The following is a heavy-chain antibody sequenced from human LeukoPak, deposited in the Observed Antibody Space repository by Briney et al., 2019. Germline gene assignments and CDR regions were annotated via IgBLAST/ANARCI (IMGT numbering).Heavy chain of an antibody. J-gene: IGHJ4*02. CDR3: ARGVPGIAVAGTKLDS. CDR1: VYTFTSYY. D-gene: IGHD6-19*01. V-gene: IGHV1-46*01. Sequence: ASVKVSCKASVYTFTSYYMHWVRQAPGQGLEWMGIINPSGGSTSYAQKFQGRVTMTRDTSTSTVYMELSSLRSEDTAVYYCARGVPGIAVAGTKLDSWGQGTLVTVSS. CDR2: INPSGGST.